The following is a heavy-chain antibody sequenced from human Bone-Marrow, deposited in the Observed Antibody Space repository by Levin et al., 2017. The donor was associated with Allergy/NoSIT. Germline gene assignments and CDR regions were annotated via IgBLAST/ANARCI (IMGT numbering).Heavy chain of an antibody. Sequence: SETLSLTCTVSGGSINSTTFYWAWICQAPGKGLECIGYIYYSGSAYSNPSLKSRVTISVDTSKNQFALKLYSVTVADTAVYFCARRHYGRGKFDPWGQGTLVTVST. D-gene: IGHD3-10*02. J-gene: IGHJ5*02. CDR1: GGSINSTTFY. CDR3: ARRHYGRGKFDP. V-gene: IGHV4-39*01. CDR2: IYYSGSA.